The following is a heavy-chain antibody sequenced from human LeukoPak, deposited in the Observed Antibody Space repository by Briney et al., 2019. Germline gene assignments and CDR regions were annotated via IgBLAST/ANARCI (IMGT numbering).Heavy chain of an antibody. Sequence: GGSLRLSCAASGFTFSSYAMSWVRQAPGKGLEWVGRTRNRANSHTTEYAASVKGRFTISRDDSKNSLYLQMNSLKTEDTAVYHCVRGGTAYYFDYWGQGTLVTVSS. CDR2: TRNRANSHTT. CDR3: VRGGTAYYFDY. V-gene: IGHV3-72*01. CDR1: GFTFSSYA. D-gene: IGHD1-1*01. J-gene: IGHJ4*02.